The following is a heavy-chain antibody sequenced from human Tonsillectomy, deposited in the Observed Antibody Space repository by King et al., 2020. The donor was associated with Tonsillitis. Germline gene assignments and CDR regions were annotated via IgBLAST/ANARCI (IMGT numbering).Heavy chain of an antibody. Sequence: QLVQSGGGLIQRGGSLRLSCVVSGFTVSSKFMSWVRQAPGKGLEWVAVIYSDGTTYYADSVKGRFTISRDNSKNTLYLQMNSLRPEDTAVYYCATMYSVWYDYWGEGTLVTVSS. D-gene: IGHD6-19*01. V-gene: IGHV3-53*01. CDR2: IYSDGTT. CDR3: ATMYSVWYDY. J-gene: IGHJ4*02. CDR1: GFTVSSKF.